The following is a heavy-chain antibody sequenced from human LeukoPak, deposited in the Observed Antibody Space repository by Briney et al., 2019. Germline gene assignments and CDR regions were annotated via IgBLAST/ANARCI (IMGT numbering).Heavy chain of an antibody. V-gene: IGHV4-4*07. CDR3: ARVYPDV. D-gene: IGHD2-8*01. Sequence: SETLSLTCTVYGCPISSYYWRWIRQPAGKGLEWIGRIYTSGRTYYNPSLKSRVTMTVDTSKNQFSLKLSSVTAADTAVYYCARVYPDVWGQGTTVTVSS. CDR2: IYTSGRT. J-gene: IGHJ6*02. CDR1: GCPISSYY.